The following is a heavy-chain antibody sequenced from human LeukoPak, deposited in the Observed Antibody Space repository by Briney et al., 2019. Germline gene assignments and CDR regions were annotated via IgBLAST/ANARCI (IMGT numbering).Heavy chain of an antibody. CDR3: ARLSGNYPLDY. CDR1: GYIFTNYG. V-gene: IGHV1-18*01. J-gene: IGHJ4*02. CDR2: ISAYNCNT. Sequence: ASVKVSCKASGYIFTNYGISWVRQAPGQGLEWMGWISAYNCNTNYAQKLQGRVTMTTDTSTSTAYMEVRNLRSDDTAVYYCARLSGNYPLDYWGQGTLVTVSS. D-gene: IGHD1-26*01.